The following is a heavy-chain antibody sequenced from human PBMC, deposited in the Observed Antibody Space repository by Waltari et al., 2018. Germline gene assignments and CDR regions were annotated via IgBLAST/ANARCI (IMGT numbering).Heavy chain of an antibody. V-gene: IGHV1-69*02. CDR1: GGTFSSYT. Sequence: QVQLVQSGAEVKKPGSSVKVSCKASGGTFSSYTISWVRQAPGQGLEWMGRIIPILGIANYAQKFQGRVTITADKSTSTAYMELSSLRSEDTAVYYCASSGIVGAYYFDYWGQGTLVTVSS. D-gene: IGHD1-26*01. J-gene: IGHJ4*02. CDR3: ASSGIVGAYYFDY. CDR2: IIPILGIA.